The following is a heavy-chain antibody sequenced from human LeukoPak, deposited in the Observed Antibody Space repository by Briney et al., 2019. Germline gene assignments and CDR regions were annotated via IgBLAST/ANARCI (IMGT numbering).Heavy chain of an antibody. J-gene: IGHJ6*02. CDR3: ARPSGWFGELLVYYYYGMDV. CDR2: IIPIFGTA. Sequence: ASVKVSCKASGGTFSSYAISWVRQAPGQGLEWMGGIIPIFGTANYAQKFQGRVTITADESTSTAYMGLSSLRSEDTAVYYCARPSGWFGELLVYYYYGMDVWGQGTTVTVSS. CDR1: GGTFSSYA. D-gene: IGHD3-10*01. V-gene: IGHV1-69*13.